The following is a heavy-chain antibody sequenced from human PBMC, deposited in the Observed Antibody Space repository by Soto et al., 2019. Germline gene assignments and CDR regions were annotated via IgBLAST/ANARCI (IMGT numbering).Heavy chain of an antibody. CDR3: AKDIGETTSWFFFEH. Sequence: XGFLRRSVVASGFSVSSYARSLVLQAPGTGLEWVSGISASVGSTYYPDSVKGRFTISRDNSRNTLYLQMNSLRVEDTAVYYCAKDIGETTSWFFFEHWGQGTLVTVPS. CDR2: ISASVGST. V-gene: IGHV3-23*01. CDR1: GFSVSSYA. J-gene: IGHJ4*02. D-gene: IGHD2-2*01.